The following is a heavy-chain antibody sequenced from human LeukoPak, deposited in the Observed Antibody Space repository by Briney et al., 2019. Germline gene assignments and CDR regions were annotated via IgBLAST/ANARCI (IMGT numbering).Heavy chain of an antibody. V-gene: IGHV3-23*01. CDR1: GFTFSSYA. CDR3: AKDRPIFPMSYDYFDY. D-gene: IGHD5-12*01. J-gene: IGHJ4*02. CDR2: ISGSGGST. Sequence: AGSLRLSCAASGFTFSSYAMSWVRQAPGKGLEWVSDISGSGGSTYYADPVKGRFTIYSDNSKHTPHLQMNSLRAEDTAVYHCAKDRPIFPMSYDYFDYWGQGTLVTVSS.